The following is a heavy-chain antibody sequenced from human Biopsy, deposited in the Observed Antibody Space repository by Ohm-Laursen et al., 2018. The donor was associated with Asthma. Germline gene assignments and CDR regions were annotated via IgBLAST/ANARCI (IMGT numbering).Heavy chain of an antibody. CDR3: ARAVDYSHYYGIDV. CDR1: GYTFNSAG. D-gene: IGHD3-10*01. CDR2: ISVYNGNT. V-gene: IGHV1-18*01. Sequence: ASVNSCKTSGYTFNSAGITWVRQAPGQGLEWMGWISVYNGNTKVAQKLQDRVTMITDTSTSTAYMELRSLRSDDTAVYFCARAVDYSHYYGIDVWGQGTTVTVS. J-gene: IGHJ6*02.